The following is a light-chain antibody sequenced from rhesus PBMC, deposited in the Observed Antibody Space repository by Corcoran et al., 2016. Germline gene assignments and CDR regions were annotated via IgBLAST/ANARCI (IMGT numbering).Light chain of an antibody. V-gene: IGKV1-37*01. J-gene: IGKJ4*01. CDR1: QGISSY. Sequence: DIQMTQSPSSLSASVGDTVTITCRASQGISSYVAWYQQKPGKAPKPLIYYASNLESGVPSRFSGSGSGKEFTLTISSLQPEDFATYYCQQYNSAPLTFGGGTELDI. CDR2: YAS. CDR3: QQYNSAPLT.